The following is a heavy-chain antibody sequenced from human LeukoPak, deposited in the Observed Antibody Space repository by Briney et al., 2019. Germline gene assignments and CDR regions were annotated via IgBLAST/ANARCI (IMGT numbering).Heavy chain of an antibody. CDR1: GYTFTDYY. V-gene: IGHV1-2*02. CDR2: IYPNSGGT. Sequence: ASVRVSCTASGYTFTDYYIHWVRQAPGQGLEWLGWIYPNSGGTNYAQKFQGRVTMTRDTSISAAYMELTRLRSDDTAMYYCAGDGVSGGAFDIWGQGTMVTVSS. CDR3: AGDGVSGGAFDI. D-gene: IGHD2-8*01. J-gene: IGHJ3*02.